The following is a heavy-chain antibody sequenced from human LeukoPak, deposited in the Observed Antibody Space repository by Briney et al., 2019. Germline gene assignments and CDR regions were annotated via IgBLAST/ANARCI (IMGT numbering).Heavy chain of an antibody. J-gene: IGHJ4*02. CDR2: IIPIFGTA. Sequence: AASVKVSCKASGGTFSSYAISWVRQAPGQGLVWMGGIIPIFGTANYAQKFQGRVTITADKSPSTAYMELSSLRSEDTAVYYCARAGPYCSSTSCYAEIDYWGQGTLVTVSS. D-gene: IGHD2-2*01. V-gene: IGHV1-69*06. CDR3: ARAGPYCSSTSCYAEIDY. CDR1: GGTFSSYA.